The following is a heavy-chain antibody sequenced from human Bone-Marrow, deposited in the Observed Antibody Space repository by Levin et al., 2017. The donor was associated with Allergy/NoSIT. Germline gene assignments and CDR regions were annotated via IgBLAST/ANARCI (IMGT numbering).Heavy chain of an antibody. J-gene: IGHJ2*01. V-gene: IGHV3-74*01. CDR3: ARDRVTTNWYFDL. Sequence: GESLKISCSASGFNFSSYWMHWVRQAPGKGLVWVSRINRDGSSTSYADSVKGRFTISRDNAKNTLYMQMNSLRAEDTSVYYCARDRVTTNWYFDLWSRGTLVTVSS. CDR2: INRDGSST. CDR1: GFNFSSYW. D-gene: IGHD4-17*01.